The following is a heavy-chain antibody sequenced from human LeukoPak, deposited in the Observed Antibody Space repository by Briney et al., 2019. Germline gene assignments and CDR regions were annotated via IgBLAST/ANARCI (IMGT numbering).Heavy chain of an antibody. Sequence: SESLSLTCTVSGGSLSSYYWSWIRQPPGRGLEWIGYIYYSGSTNYNPCLKSRVTIPVDTSKNQFSLKLSTVTAADTAVYYCARQAVGATDAFDIWGQGTMVTVSS. D-gene: IGHD1-26*01. CDR3: ARQAVGATDAFDI. V-gene: IGHV4-59*08. CDR1: GGSLSSYY. J-gene: IGHJ3*02. CDR2: IYYSGST.